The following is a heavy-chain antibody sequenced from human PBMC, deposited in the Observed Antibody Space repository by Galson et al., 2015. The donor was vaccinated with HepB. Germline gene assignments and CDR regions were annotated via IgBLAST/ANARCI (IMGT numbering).Heavy chain of an antibody. CDR1: GFTFSSYS. J-gene: IGHJ6*03. V-gene: IGHV3-21*01. CDR2: ISSSSSYI. CDR3: ARAFLGDFEEEVFSPSYYYYYYMDV. Sequence: SLRLSCAASGFTFSSYSMNWVRQAPGKGLEWVSSISSSSSYIYYADSVKGRFTISRDNAKNSLYLQMNSPRAEDTAVYYCARAFLGDFEEEVFSPSYYYYYYMDVWGQGTTVTVSS. D-gene: IGHD3-16*01.